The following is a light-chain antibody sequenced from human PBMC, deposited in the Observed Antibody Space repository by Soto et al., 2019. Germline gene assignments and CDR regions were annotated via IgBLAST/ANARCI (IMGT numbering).Light chain of an antibody. CDR3: QQYNNWPPGA. Sequence: ETVMTQSPATPSVSPGERATLSCRASQSVSTNVAWYQQKPGQAPRLLIFGTSTRATGIPARFSGSGSGTEFTLTISSLQSEDSAVYYCQQYNNWPPGAFGQGTKVDIK. V-gene: IGKV3-15*01. J-gene: IGKJ1*01. CDR2: GTS. CDR1: QSVSTN.